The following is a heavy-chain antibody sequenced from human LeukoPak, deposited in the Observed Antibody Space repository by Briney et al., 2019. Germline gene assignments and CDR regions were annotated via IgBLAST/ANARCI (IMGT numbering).Heavy chain of an antibody. CDR2: ISSSSSTI. J-gene: IGHJ3*02. D-gene: IGHD5-24*01. CDR3: ARAERWLQWSAFDI. CDR1: GFTFSDYY. V-gene: IGHV3-11*04. Sequence: GGSLRLSCAASGFTFSDYYMSWIRQAPGKGLEWVSYISSSSSTIYYADSVKGRFTISRDNAKNSLYLQMNSLRAEDTAVYYCARAERWLQWSAFDIWGQGTMVTVSS.